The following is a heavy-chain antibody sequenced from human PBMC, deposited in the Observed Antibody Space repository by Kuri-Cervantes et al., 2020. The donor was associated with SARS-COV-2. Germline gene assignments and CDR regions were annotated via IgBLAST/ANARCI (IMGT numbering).Heavy chain of an antibody. D-gene: IGHD3-22*01. Sequence: ASVKVSCKAPGYTFTGYYMHWVRQAPGQGLEWMGWINPNSGGTNYAQKFQGWVTMTRDTSISTAYMELSRLRSDDTAVYYCARGPYYYDSSGYYTSVYYYYGMDVWGQGTTVTVSS. CDR1: GYTFTGYY. V-gene: IGHV1-2*04. CDR2: INPNSGGT. J-gene: IGHJ6*02. CDR3: ARGPYYYDSSGYYTSVYYYYGMDV.